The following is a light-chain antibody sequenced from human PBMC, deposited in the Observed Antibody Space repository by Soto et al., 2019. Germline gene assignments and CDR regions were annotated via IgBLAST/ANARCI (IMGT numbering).Light chain of an antibody. CDR2: DVS. Sequence: QSALTQPASVSGSPGQSITISCVGTSSDIGDHNYVSWYQQHPGKVPKVIIYDVSNRPSGVSYRFSGTKSGNTASLTVSGLQAEDEADYYCCSYTRSGTLIFGTGTKVTVL. V-gene: IGLV2-14*01. CDR3: CSYTRSGTLI. CDR1: SSDIGDHNY. J-gene: IGLJ1*01.